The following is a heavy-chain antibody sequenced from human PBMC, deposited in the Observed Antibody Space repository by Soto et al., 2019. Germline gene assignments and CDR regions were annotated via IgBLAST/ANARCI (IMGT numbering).Heavy chain of an antibody. CDR2: FNPSGGST. CDR3: ANDLGYPSISHDAFDI. J-gene: IGHJ3*02. V-gene: IGHV1-46*03. CDR1: GYTFTSYY. Sequence: QVQLVQSGAEVKKPGASVKVSCKASGYTFTSYYMHWVRQAPGQGLEWMGMFNPSGGSTTYAHKFHGRVIMTRDTSTSTVYMELSSLRSEDTAVYYCANDLGYPSISHDAFDIWGQGTMVTVSS. D-gene: IGHD2-21*01.